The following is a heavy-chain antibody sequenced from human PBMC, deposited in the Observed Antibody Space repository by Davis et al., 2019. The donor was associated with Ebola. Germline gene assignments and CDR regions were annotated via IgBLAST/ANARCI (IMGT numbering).Heavy chain of an antibody. CDR3: ARGYCSGGSCYSMDY. V-gene: IGHV1-18*01. Sequence: ASVKVSCKASGYTFTSYGISWVRQAPGQGLEWMGWISAYNGNTNYAQKLQGRVTMTTDTSTSTAYMELRSLRSDDTAVYYCARGYCSGGSCYSMDYWGQGTLVAVSS. D-gene: IGHD2-15*01. CDR1: GYTFTSYG. J-gene: IGHJ4*02. CDR2: ISAYNGNT.